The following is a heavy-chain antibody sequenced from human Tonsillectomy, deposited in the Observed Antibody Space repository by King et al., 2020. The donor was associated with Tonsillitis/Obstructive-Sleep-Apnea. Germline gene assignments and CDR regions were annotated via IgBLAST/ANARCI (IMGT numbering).Heavy chain of an antibody. J-gene: IGHJ6*02. CDR1: GFTFSSYG. V-gene: IGHV3-30*18. D-gene: IGHD3-22*01. Sequence: QLVQSGGGVVQPGRSLRLSCAASGFTFSSYGMHWVRQAPGKGLEWVAVISYDGSKKYYADSVKGRFTISRDNSKNTLYLQMNSLRAEDTAVYYCAKDLGGTYYNDSNYYGMDVWGQGTTVTVSS. CDR2: ISYDGSKK. CDR3: AKDLGGTYYNDSNYYGMDV.